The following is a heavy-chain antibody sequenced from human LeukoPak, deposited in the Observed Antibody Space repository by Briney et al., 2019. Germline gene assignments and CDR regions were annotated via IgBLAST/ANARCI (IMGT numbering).Heavy chain of an antibody. CDR2: ISHDGSNK. V-gene: IGHV3-30*03. J-gene: IGHJ4*02. D-gene: IGHD6-13*01. CDR1: GFTFSSYG. CDR3: ARDRSSSWSFDY. Sequence: PGGSLRLSCAASGFTFSSYGMHWVRRAPGKGLEWVAVISHDGSNKFYADSVKGRLTISRDNSKNTLHLQMNSLRGEDTAVYYCARDRSSSWSFDYWGQGTLVTVSS.